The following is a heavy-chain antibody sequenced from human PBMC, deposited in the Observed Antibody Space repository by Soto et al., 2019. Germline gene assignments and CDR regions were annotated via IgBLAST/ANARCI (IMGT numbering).Heavy chain of an antibody. V-gene: IGHV3-23*01. CDR1: GFTFSSYA. CDR2: ISGSDGST. CDR3: AKELHSCCYFDF. D-gene: IGHD2-2*01. J-gene: IGHJ4*02. Sequence: GGSLRLSCAASGFTFSSYAMNWVRQAPGKGLEWVSVISGSDGSTYYADSVKGRFTISRDNSKNTLYLQMNSLRAEDTAVYYCAKELHSCCYFDFWGQGTLVTVPQ.